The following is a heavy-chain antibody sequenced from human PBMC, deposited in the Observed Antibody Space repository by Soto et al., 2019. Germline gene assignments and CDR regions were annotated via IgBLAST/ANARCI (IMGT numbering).Heavy chain of an antibody. CDR2: IIPIFGTA. J-gene: IGHJ6*02. Sequence: QVQLVQSGAEVKKPGSSVKVSCKASGGTFSSYAISWVRQAPGQGLEWMGGIIPIFGTANYAQKCQGRVTITADETTSTAYMELSSLRSEDTAVYYCARGGMGRGDSSAVNYYYYGMDVWGQGTTVTVSS. CDR1: GGTFSSYA. CDR3: ARGGMGRGDSSAVNYYYYGMDV. D-gene: IGHD3-22*01. V-gene: IGHV1-69*01.